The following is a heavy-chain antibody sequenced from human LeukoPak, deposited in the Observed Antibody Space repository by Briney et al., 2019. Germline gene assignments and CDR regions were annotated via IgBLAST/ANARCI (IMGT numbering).Heavy chain of an antibody. Sequence: PSETLSLTCAVYGGSFSGYYWSWIRQPPGKGLEWIGEINHSGSTNYNPSLKSRVTISVDTSKNQFSLKLSSVTAADTAVYYCARRNSGIAAAGRIFQHWGQGTLVTVSS. V-gene: IGHV4-34*01. D-gene: IGHD6-13*01. CDR2: INHSGST. CDR3: ARRNSGIAAAGRIFQH. CDR1: GGSFSGYY. J-gene: IGHJ1*01.